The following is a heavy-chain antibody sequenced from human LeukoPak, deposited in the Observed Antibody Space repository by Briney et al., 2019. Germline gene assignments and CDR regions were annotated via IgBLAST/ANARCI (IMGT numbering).Heavy chain of an antibody. D-gene: IGHD5-12*01. Sequence: SETLSLTCTVCGGSISTYYWSWIRQPPGKGLEWIGYIYHSGSTNYNPSLKSRVTISVDTSQNQFYLKLSSVTAADTAVYYCARDGYSGSDALWGQGTLVTVSS. CDR1: GGSISTYY. CDR3: ARDGYSGSDAL. V-gene: IGHV4-59*01. CDR2: IYHSGST. J-gene: IGHJ4*02.